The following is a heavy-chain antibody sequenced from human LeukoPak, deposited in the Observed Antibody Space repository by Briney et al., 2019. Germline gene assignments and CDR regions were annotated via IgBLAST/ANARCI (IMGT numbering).Heavy chain of an antibody. CDR3: VTDWPVW. V-gene: IGHV3-48*01. CDR2: ISNTGSPI. D-gene: IGHD3-16*01. J-gene: IGHJ4*02. CDR1: GFTFSGSG. Sequence: GGSLRHSCAVSGFTFSGSGMHWVRQAPGKGLEWVSYISNTGSPIYYADSVKARFTISRDNAKNSLWLQMSSLRADDTAVYFCVTDWPVWWGLGTLVTVSS.